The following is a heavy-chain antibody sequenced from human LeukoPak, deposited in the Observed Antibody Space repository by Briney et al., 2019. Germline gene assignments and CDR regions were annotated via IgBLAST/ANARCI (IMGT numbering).Heavy chain of an antibody. D-gene: IGHD3-16*01. CDR3: ATLEGGSLDY. V-gene: IGHV3-53*01. CDR2: IYSGDTT. CDR1: GFTFSDYY. J-gene: IGHJ4*02. Sequence: RAGGSLRLSCAASGFTFSDYYMSWIRQAPGKGLEWVSLIYSGDTTYYADSVKGRFTISRDNSKNTLYLQMNSLRAEDTAVYYCATLEGGSLDYWGQGALVTVSS.